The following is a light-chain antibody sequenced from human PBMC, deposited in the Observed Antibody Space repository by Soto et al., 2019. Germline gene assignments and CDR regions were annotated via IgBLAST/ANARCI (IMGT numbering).Light chain of an antibody. V-gene: IGKV3-20*01. J-gene: IGKJ1*01. CDR3: QQYGSSPRT. CDR2: GAS. CDR1: QSVSSSY. Sequence: DIVLTQSPCTLSLSPGERATLSCRASQSVSSSYLAWYQQKPGQAPRLLIYGASSRATGIPDRFSGSGSGTDFTLTISRLEPEDFAVYYCQQYGSSPRTFGQGTKVDIK.